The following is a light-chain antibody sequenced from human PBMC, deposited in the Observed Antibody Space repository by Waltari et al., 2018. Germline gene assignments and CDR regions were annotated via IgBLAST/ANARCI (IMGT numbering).Light chain of an antibody. CDR1: QSICTY. V-gene: IGKV1-39*01. J-gene: IGKJ5*01. CDR2: AAS. Sequence: DIQITQSPSSLSASVGDRVPITFRASQSICTYLNWYQQNPGKAPKLLVYAASSLQSGVPARFSGSGSGTDFTLTISSLQPEDFATYYRHQHYSPPHTFGQGTRLDIK. CDR3: HQHYSPPHT.